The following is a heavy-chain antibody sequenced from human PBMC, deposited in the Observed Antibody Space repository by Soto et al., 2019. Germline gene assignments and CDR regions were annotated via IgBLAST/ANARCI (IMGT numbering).Heavy chain of an antibody. J-gene: IGHJ6*02. D-gene: IGHD2-15*01. CDR1: GGSISSYY. Sequence: SETLSLTCTVSGGSISSYYWSWIRQPPGKGLEWIGYIYYSGSTNYNPSLKSRVTISVDTSKNQFSLKLSSVTAADTAVYYCARSGVVVAANYYYYGMDVWGQGTTVTVSS. CDR3: ARSGVVVAANYYYYGMDV. CDR2: IYYSGST. V-gene: IGHV4-59*01.